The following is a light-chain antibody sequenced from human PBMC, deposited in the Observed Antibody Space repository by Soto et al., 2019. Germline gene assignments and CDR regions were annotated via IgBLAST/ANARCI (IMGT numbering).Light chain of an antibody. CDR1: QSVSTN. V-gene: IGKV3-15*01. CDR3: QQYTDWPALT. J-gene: IGKJ4*01. Sequence: ETVMTQSPATLSVSPGERATLSCRASQSVSTNLAWYQQKPGQAPRLLIYAASTRATGIPTRFRGSGSGTEFTLTLNSLQPEDFAVYYCQQYTDWPALTFGGGTKVE. CDR2: AAS.